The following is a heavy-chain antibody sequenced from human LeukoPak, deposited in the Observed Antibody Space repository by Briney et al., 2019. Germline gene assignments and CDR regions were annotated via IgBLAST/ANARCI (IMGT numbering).Heavy chain of an antibody. Sequence: KPSETLSLTCTVSGGSISSYYWSWIRQPPGKGLEWIGYIHYSGSTNYNPSLKSRVTISVDTSKNQFSLKLSPVTAADTAVYYWGGGGGGGGKHWEYWGQGTLVTVSS. CDR2: IHYSGST. V-gene: IGHV4-59*01. D-gene: IGHD1-1*01. CDR1: GGSISSYY. CDR3: GGGGGGGGKHWEY. J-gene: IGHJ4*02.